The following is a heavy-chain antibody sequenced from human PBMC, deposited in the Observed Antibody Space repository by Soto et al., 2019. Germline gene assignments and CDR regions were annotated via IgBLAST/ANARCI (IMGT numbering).Heavy chain of an antibody. Sequence: QVQLVESGGGVVQPGRSLRLSGSASGFNFGHYAMHWVRQAPGKGLEWVAALSFDRSNEYYADSLRGRFTISRDNSKNTLYLQMNSLRAEDTAVYYCARVEYSFGTPFLDYWGQGTLVTVSS. CDR1: GFNFGHYA. CDR2: LSFDRSNE. D-gene: IGHD3-16*01. V-gene: IGHV3-30-3*01. CDR3: ARVEYSFGTPFLDY. J-gene: IGHJ4*02.